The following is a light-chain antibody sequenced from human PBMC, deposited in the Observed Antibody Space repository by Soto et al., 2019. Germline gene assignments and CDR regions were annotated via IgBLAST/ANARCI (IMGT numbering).Light chain of an antibody. Sequence: DIQMTQAPSSLSASVGDRVTITCRASQGIGNNLDWYQQKPGKAPKSLIYSTSRLQGGVPSRFSGSGSGTEFTLTISSLQPGDFATYYCLQRTSYPLSFGGGTKVEI. CDR3: LQRTSYPLS. CDR1: QGIGNN. CDR2: STS. J-gene: IGKJ4*01. V-gene: IGKV1-17*01.